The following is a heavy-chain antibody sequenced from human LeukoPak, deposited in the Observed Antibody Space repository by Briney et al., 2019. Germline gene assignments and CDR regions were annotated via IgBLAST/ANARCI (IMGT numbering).Heavy chain of an antibody. CDR1: GFTFSSYA. D-gene: IGHD3-3*01. CDR3: AKDFGYDFWSGYTYVMDV. J-gene: IGHJ6*02. CDR2: ISYDGSNK. Sequence: GGSLRLSCAASGFTFSSYAMHWVRQAPGKGLEWVAVISYDGSNKYYADSVKGRFTISRDNSKNTLYLQMNSLRAEDTAVYYCAKDFGYDFWSGYTYVMDVWGQGTTVTVSS. V-gene: IGHV3-30-3*01.